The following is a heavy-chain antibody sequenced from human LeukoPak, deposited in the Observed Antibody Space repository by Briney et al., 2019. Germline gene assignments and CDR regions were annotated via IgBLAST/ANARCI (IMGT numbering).Heavy chain of an antibody. J-gene: IGHJ6*03. D-gene: IGHD6-6*01. CDR1: GFTFSSYG. Sequence: GGSLRLSCAASGFTFSSYGMHWVRQAPGKGLEWVAFIRYDGSNKYYADSVKGRFTISRDNSKNTLYLQMNSLRAEDTAVYYCANSKWSSSSSDYYYYYMDVWGKGTTVTVSS. V-gene: IGHV3-30*02. CDR2: IRYDGSNK. CDR3: ANSKWSSSSSDYYYYYMDV.